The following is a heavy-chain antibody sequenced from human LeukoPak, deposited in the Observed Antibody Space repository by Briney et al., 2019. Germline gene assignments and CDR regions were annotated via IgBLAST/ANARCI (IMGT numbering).Heavy chain of an antibody. V-gene: IGHV1-18*01. D-gene: IGHD3-3*01. J-gene: IGHJ3*02. CDR3: ARLRSIGASGHDASDI. CDR2: ISTFNGIT. CDR1: GYTFISFG. Sequence: ASVKVSCKASGYTFISFGISWVRQAPGQGLEWVGWISTFNGITNSAQKLQDRVTLTTDTSTNTAYMELRSLRSDDTAVYYCARLRSIGASGHDASDIWGQGTMVTVSS.